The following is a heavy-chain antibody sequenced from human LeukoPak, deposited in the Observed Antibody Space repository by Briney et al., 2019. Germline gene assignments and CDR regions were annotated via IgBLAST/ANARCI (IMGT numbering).Heavy chain of an antibody. CDR1: GGTFSSYA. D-gene: IGHD3-10*01. V-gene: IGHV1-69*06. CDR2: IIPIFGTA. J-gene: IGHJ5*02. CDR3: ARLPNYGSGIDWFDP. Sequence: SVKVSCKASGGTFSSYAISWVRQAPGQGLEWMGRIIPIFGTANYAQKFQGRVTITADKSTSTAYMELGSLRSEDMAVYYCARLPNYGSGIDWFDPWGQGTLVTVSS.